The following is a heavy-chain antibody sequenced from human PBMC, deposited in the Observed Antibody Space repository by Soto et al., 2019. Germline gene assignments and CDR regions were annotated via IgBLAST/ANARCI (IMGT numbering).Heavy chain of an antibody. J-gene: IGHJ6*02. CDR3: ASGPQLVRDYYYGMDV. CDR2: IIPIFGTA. D-gene: IGHD6-6*01. V-gene: IGHV1-69*06. CDR1: GGTFSSYA. Sequence: ASVKVSCKASGGTFSSYAISWVRQAPGQGLEWMGGIIPIFGTANYAQKFQGRVTITADKSTSTAYMELSSLRSEDTAVYYCASGPQLVRDYYYGMDVWGQGTTVTVS.